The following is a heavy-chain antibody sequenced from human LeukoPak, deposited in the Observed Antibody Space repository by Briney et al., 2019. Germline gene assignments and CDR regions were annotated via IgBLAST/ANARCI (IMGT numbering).Heavy chain of an antibody. J-gene: IGHJ4*02. CDR3: AKELYYNGSGISDY. CDR1: GFTFSSYA. CDR2: ISGSGGST. D-gene: IGHD3-10*01. Sequence: GGSLRLSCAASGFTFSSYAMSWVRQAPGKGLEWVSAISGSGGSTYYADSEKGRFTISRDNSKNTLYLQMNSLRAEDTAVYYCAKELYYNGSGISDYWRQGTLVTVSS. V-gene: IGHV3-23*01.